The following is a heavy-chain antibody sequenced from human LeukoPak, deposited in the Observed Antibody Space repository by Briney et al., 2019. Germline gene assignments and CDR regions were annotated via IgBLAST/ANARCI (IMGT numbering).Heavy chain of an antibody. CDR1: GFTFSSYG. J-gene: IGHJ4*02. D-gene: IGHD4-17*01. V-gene: IGHV3-30*18. Sequence: TGGSLRLSCAASGFTFSSYGMHWVRQAPGKGLEWVAVISYDGSNKYYPDSVKGRFTISRDNSKNTLYLQMNSLRAEDTAVYYCAKDPHDYGDYIDYWGQGTLVTVSS. CDR3: AKDPHDYGDYIDY. CDR2: ISYDGSNK.